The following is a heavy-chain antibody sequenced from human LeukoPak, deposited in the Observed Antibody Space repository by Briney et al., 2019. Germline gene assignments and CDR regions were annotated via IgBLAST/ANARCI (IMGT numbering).Heavy chain of an antibody. J-gene: IGHJ4*02. CDR3: ARAPVYGGNYLGY. CDR2: IYYSGST. V-gene: IGHV4-59*01. CDR1: GGSISSYY. D-gene: IGHD4-23*01. Sequence: WETLSLTCTVSGGSISSYYWSWIRQPPGKGLEWIGYIYYSGSTNYNPSLKSRVTISVDTSKNQFSLKLSSVTAADTAVYYCARAPVYGGNYLGYWGQGNLVTVSS.